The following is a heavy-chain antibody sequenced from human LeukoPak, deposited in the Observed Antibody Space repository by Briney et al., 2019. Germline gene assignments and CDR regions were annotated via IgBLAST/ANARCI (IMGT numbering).Heavy chain of an antibody. CDR3: AKAGATFQGKNY. Sequence: PGGSLRLSCAASGFTFSSYGMHWVRQAPGKGLEWVAVIWYDGSNKYYADSVKGRFTISRDNSKNTLYLQMNSLRAEDTAVHYCAKAGATFQGKNYWGQGTLVTVSS. V-gene: IGHV3-33*06. CDR2: IWYDGSNK. D-gene: IGHD1-26*01. CDR1: GFTFSSYG. J-gene: IGHJ4*02.